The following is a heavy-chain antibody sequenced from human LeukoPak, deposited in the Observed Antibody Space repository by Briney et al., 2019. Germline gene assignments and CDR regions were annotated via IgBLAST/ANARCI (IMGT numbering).Heavy chain of an antibody. CDR1: GGSISSYY. J-gene: IGHJ4*02. V-gene: IGHV4-4*07. CDR2: IYTSGST. D-gene: IGHD3-22*01. Sequence: PSEALSVTCTVSGGSISSYYWSWIRQPAGKGLEWMGRIYTSGSTYYNPSLKSRVTMSVDTSKNQFSLKLSSVTAADTAVYYCARVRAYYDSSGYAIDYWGQGTLVTVSS. CDR3: ARVRAYYDSSGYAIDY.